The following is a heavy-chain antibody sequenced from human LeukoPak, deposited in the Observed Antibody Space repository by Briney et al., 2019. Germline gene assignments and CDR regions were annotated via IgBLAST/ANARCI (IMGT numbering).Heavy chain of an antibody. D-gene: IGHD3-3*01. CDR3: ARDNYDFWSGQSYNWFDP. J-gene: IGHJ5*02. Sequence: SETLSLTCTVSGGSISSYYWSWIRQPPGKGLEWIGYIYYSGSTNYNPSLKSRVTISVDTSKNQFSLKLSSVTAADTAVYYCARDNYDFWSGQSYNWFDPWGQGTLVTVSS. CDR1: GGSISSYY. V-gene: IGHV4-59*12. CDR2: IYYSGST.